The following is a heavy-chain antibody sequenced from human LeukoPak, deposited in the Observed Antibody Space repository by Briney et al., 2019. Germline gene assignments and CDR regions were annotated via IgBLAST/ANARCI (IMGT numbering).Heavy chain of an antibody. Sequence: SETLSLTCTVSGGSISSYYWSWIRQPPGKGLEWIGYIYHSGSTNYNPSLKSRVTISVDTSKNQFSLKLSSVTAADTAVYYCAREDGSGSYRGYFDYWGQGTLVTVSS. CDR2: IYHSGST. V-gene: IGHV4-59*12. J-gene: IGHJ4*02. CDR3: AREDGSGSYRGYFDY. D-gene: IGHD3-10*01. CDR1: GGSISSYY.